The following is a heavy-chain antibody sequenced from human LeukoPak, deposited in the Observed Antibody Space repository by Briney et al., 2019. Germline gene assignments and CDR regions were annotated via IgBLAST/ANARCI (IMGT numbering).Heavy chain of an antibody. D-gene: IGHD3-22*01. CDR1: GFTFSSFG. CDR3: ARDYDYYDSSGYYDY. J-gene: IGHJ4*02. Sequence: GGSLRLSCAASGFTFSSFGMNWVRQAPGKGLEWVSYISDSSSITYYADSVKGRFTISRDNAKNTLYLQMNSLRAEDTAVYYCARDYDYYDSSGYYDYWGQGTLVTVSS. CDR2: ISDSSSIT. V-gene: IGHV3-48*04.